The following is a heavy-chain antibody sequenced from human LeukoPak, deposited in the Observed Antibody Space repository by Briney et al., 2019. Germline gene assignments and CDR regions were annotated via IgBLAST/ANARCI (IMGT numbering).Heavy chain of an antibody. Sequence: GGSLRHSCAASGFTFSSYSMNWVRQAPGKGLEWVSSISSVSIYIYYAYSVKGRFTISRDNAKNSLYLQMSSLRAEDTAVYYCAELGITMIGGVWGKGTTVTISS. D-gene: IGHD3-10*02. J-gene: IGHJ6*04. CDR1: GFTFSSYS. CDR2: ISSVSIYI. V-gene: IGHV3-21*01. CDR3: AELGITMIGGV.